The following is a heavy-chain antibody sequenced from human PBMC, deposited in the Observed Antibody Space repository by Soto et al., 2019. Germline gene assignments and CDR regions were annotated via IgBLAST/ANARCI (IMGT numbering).Heavy chain of an antibody. J-gene: IGHJ4*02. D-gene: IGHD2-15*01. Sequence: SLRLSCATSGFTFSSYWMGWVRQAPGKGLGWGANIKQDGSENYYVDSVEGRFTISRDNAKNSFYLQMNSLRPEDTAVYYCARDHLGYGGGGGRNWSDYFAYWGPGTLVTVSS. CDR1: GFTFSSYW. CDR2: IKQDGSEN. V-gene: IGHV3-7*04. CDR3: ARDHLGYGGGGGRNWSDYFAY.